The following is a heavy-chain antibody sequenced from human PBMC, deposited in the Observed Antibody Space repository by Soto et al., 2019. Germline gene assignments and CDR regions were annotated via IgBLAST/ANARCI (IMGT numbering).Heavy chain of an antibody. CDR3: ATSLSGYYYSY. V-gene: IGHV3-48*03. CDR1: GFTFSSYE. J-gene: IGHJ4*02. CDR2: IHNSRGTT. D-gene: IGHD3-22*01. Sequence: GGSLRFCCAASGFTFSSYEMMWVRQAPGKGLEWVSFIHNSRGTTYYADSVKGRFTISRDNAQNSLYLQMSSLRAEDTAVYYCATSLSGYYYSYWGQGTLVTVSS.